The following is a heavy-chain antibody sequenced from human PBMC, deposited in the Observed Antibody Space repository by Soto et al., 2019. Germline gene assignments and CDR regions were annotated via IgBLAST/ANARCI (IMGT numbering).Heavy chain of an antibody. D-gene: IGHD3-22*01. J-gene: IGHJ5*02. CDR2: VYGSGRT. CDR3: VGDNDSSSYYDP. CDR1: GYSISNGYY. V-gene: IGHV4-38-2*02. Sequence: SETLSLTCTVSGYSISNGYYWGWIRQPPGKGLESIGNVYGSGRTYYNPSLKGRVAISVDTSKNQFSLRLSSVTAADTAVYYCVGDNDSSSYYDPWGQGTLVTVSS.